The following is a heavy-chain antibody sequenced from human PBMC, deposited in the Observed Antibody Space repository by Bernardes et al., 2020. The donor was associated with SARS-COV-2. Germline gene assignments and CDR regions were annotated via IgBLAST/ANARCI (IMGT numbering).Heavy chain of an antibody. D-gene: IGHD4-17*01. CDR1: GFTFTNAR. CDR3: TTDLHDYGDLDY. V-gene: IGHV3-15*01. J-gene: IGHJ4*02. Sequence: GGSLRLSCAASGFTFTNARMSWGRQAPGKGLEWICRIKHRTEGGTTDYAAPVKGRFTISRDDSKNTLYLQMNSLKTEDTAVYYCTTDLHDYGDLDYWGQGTLVTVSS. CDR2: IKHRTEGGTT.